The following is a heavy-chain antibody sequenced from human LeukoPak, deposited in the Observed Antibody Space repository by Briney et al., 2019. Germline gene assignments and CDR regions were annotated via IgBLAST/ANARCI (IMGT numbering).Heavy chain of an antibody. D-gene: IGHD3-10*01. CDR3: ARVYYYGSGSSNWFAP. CDR1: GYTFTNYW. V-gene: IGHV5-51*01. J-gene: IGHJ5*02. CDR2: IYPGDSDT. Sequence: GESLKISCKASGYTFTNYWIGCVRQMPGKGLECMGIIYPGDSDTRYSPSFKGQVIMSVDKSSTTAYLQWSSLEASDTAIYYCARVYYYGSGSSNWFAPWGQGTLVSVSS.